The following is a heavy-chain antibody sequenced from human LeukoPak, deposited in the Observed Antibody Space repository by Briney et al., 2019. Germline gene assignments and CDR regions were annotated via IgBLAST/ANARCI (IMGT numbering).Heavy chain of an antibody. Sequence: GASVKVSCKASGGTFSSYAISWVRQAPGQGLEWMGWISAYNGNTNYAQKLQGRVTMTTDTSTSTAYMELRSLRSDDTAVYYCARERAVEGFDPWGQGTLVTVSS. V-gene: IGHV1-18*01. CDR3: ARERAVEGFDP. J-gene: IGHJ5*02. CDR1: GGTFSSYA. CDR2: ISAYNGNT.